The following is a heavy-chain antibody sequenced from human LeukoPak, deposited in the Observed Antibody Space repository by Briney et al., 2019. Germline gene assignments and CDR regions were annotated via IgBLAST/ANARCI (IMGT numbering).Heavy chain of an antibody. CDR3: ARRGSSWYGNWFDP. J-gene: IGHJ5*02. D-gene: IGHD6-13*01. V-gene: IGHV4-34*01. CDR2: INHSGST. CDR1: GGSFSGYY. Sequence: PSETLSLTCAVYGGSFSGYYWSWIRQPPGKGLEWNGEINHSGSTNYNPSLKSRVTISVDTSKNQFSLKLSSVTAADTAVYYCARRGSSWYGNWFDPWGQGTLVTVSS.